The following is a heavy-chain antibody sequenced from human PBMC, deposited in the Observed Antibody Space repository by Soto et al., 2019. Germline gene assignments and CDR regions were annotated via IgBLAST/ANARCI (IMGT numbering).Heavy chain of an antibody. CDR2: ISYDGSNK. CDR3: ARDYSMVVVVPGY. V-gene: IGHV3-30*03. CDR1: GFTFSSYG. D-gene: IGHD3-22*01. Sequence: PGGSLRLSCAASGFTFSSYGMHWVRQAPGKGLEWVAVISYDGSNKYYADSVKGRFTISRDNSKNTLYLQMNSLRAEDTAVYYCARDYSMVVVVPGYWGQGTLVTVSS. J-gene: IGHJ4*02.